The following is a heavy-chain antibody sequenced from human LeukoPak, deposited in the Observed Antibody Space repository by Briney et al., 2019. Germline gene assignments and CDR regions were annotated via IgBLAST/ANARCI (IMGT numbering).Heavy chain of an antibody. Sequence: SETLSLTCTVPGGSMSPYHWGWIRQPPGKGLEWTGYIYYSGSTNYNPSLKSRVTISVDTSKNQFSLKLSSVTAADTAVYYCARGVYIAAAQYGYWGQGTLVTVSS. CDR1: GGSMSPYH. J-gene: IGHJ4*02. CDR2: IYYSGST. V-gene: IGHV4-59*01. D-gene: IGHD6-13*01. CDR3: ARGVYIAAAQYGY.